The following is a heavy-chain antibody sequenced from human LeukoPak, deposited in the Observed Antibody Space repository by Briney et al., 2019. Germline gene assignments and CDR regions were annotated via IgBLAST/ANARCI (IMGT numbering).Heavy chain of an antibody. D-gene: IGHD5-18*01. V-gene: IGHV1-69*13. Sequence: SVKVSCKASGGTFSSYAISWVRQAPGQGLEWMGGIIPIFGTANYAQKFQGRVTITADESTSTAYMERSSLRSEDTAVYYCASGDVDTAMDNNWFDPWGQGTLVTVSS. CDR3: ASGDVDTAMDNNWFDP. CDR2: IIPIFGTA. CDR1: GGTFSSYA. J-gene: IGHJ5*02.